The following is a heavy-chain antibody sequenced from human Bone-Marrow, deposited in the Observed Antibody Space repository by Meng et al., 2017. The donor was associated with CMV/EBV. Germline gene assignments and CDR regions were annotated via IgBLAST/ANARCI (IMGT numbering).Heavy chain of an antibody. CDR1: GFTFSSYA. CDR3: ARVLGGATATGY. Sequence: GESLKISCAASGFTFSSYAMHWVRQAPGKGLEWVAVISYDGSNKYYADSVKGRFTISRDNSKNTLYLQMNSLRAEDTAVYYCARVLGGATATGYWGQGTRVTVSS. CDR2: ISYDGSNK. V-gene: IGHV3-30-3*01. J-gene: IGHJ4*02. D-gene: IGHD1-26*01.